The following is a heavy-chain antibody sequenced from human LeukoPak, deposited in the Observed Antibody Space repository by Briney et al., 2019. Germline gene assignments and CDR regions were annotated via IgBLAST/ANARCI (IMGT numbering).Heavy chain of an antibody. Sequence: PPETLSLTCAVYGGSFSGYYWSWIRQPPGKGLEWIGEINHSGSTNYNPSLKSRVTISVDTSKNQFSLKLSSVTAADTAVYYCARAESGDSSGSEADYWGQGTLVTVSS. CDR2: INHSGST. V-gene: IGHV4-34*01. D-gene: IGHD3-22*01. CDR1: GGSFSGYY. CDR3: ARAESGDSSGSEADY. J-gene: IGHJ4*02.